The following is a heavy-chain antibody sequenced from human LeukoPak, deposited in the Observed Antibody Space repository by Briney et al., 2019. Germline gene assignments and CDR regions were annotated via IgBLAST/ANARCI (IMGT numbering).Heavy chain of an antibody. CDR3: VTYAWLDY. CDR2: IKQDGSEK. D-gene: IGHD2-2*01. J-gene: IGHJ4*02. V-gene: IGHV3-7*01. CDR1: GGSFSGYY. Sequence: ETLSLTCAVYGGSFSGYYWSWIRQPPGKGLEWVANIKQDGSEKNYVDSVKGRFTISRDNAENSLYLQMNSLRAEDTAVYYCVTYAWLDYWSQGTLVTVSS.